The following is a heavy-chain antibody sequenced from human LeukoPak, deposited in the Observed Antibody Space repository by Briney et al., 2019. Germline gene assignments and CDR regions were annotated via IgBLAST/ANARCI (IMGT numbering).Heavy chain of an antibody. CDR1: GFTFSTYN. Sequence: GGSLRLSCAASGFTFSTYNMNWVRQAPGKGLEWVSSISSSSSYIYYADSVKGRFTISRDNAKNSLYLQMNSLRAEDTAVYYCARGNYLLYMDVWGKGTTVTVSS. CDR2: ISSSSSYI. CDR3: ARGNYLLYMDV. D-gene: IGHD1-7*01. J-gene: IGHJ6*03. V-gene: IGHV3-21*01.